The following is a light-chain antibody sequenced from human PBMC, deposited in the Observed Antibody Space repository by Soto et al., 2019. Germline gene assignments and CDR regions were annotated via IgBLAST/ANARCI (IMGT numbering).Light chain of an antibody. Sequence: EIVLTQSPATLSLSPGERATLSCRASQSVSKCLAWYQQKPGQAPRLLIYDASARVTGIPASFSGSGSGTDFTLTISSLEPEDIAVYSCQQCSNWPPVTFGQGTRLEIK. CDR2: DAS. CDR1: QSVSKC. CDR3: QQCSNWPPVT. J-gene: IGKJ5*01. V-gene: IGKV3-11*01.